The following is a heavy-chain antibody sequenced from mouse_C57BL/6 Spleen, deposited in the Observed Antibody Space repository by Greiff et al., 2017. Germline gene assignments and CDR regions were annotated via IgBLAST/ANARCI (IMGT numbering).Heavy chain of an antibody. CDR2: INPNNGGT. J-gene: IGHJ2*01. D-gene: IGHD1-1*01. CDR3: ARVVGDYYGSSYGPYYFDY. CDR1: GYTFTDYN. Sequence: VQLQQSGPELVKPGASVKMSCKASGYTFTDYNMHWVKQSHGKSLEWIGYINPNNGGTSYNQKFKGKATLTVNKSSSTAYMELRSLTSEDSAVYYCARVVGDYYGSSYGPYYFDYWGQGTTLTVSS. V-gene: IGHV1-22*01.